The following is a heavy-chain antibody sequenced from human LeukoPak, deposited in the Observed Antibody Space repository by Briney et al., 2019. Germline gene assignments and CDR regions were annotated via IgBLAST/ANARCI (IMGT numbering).Heavy chain of an antibody. CDR1: GGSISSGGYS. CDR2: IYHSGST. V-gene: IGHV4-30-2*01. J-gene: IGHJ6*02. CDR3: ARGDSSGYPYYYYYGMDV. D-gene: IGHD3-22*01. Sequence: PSETLSLTCAVSGGSISSGGYSWSWIRQPPGKGLEWIGYIYHSGSTYYNPSLKSRVTISVDRSKNQFSLKLSSVTAADTAVYYCARGDSSGYPYYYYYGMDVWGQGTTVTVSS.